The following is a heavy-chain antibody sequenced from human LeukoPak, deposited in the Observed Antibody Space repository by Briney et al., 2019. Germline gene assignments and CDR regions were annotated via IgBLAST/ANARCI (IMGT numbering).Heavy chain of an antibody. CDR1: GLTFTNTW. Sequence: GGSLGLSCVVSGLTFTNTWLSWVRQAPGKGLEWVGRIKSKTNGGTTDYAAPVKGRFTISRDDSKTTVYLQMNSLTTEDTGVYYCSTDSLVLNYWGQGTLVTVSS. CDR3: STDSLVLNY. D-gene: IGHD3-16*01. V-gene: IGHV3-15*01. CDR2: IKSKTNGGTT. J-gene: IGHJ4*02.